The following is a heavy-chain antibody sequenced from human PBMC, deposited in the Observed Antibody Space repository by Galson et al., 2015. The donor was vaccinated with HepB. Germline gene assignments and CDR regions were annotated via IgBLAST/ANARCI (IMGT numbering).Heavy chain of an antibody. CDR3: AREAGTKVGTTRDAFDI. Sequence: SLRLSCAASKFTFSFYAVHWVRQAPGKGLEWVAVISYDGSNKYYADSVKGRFTISRDNSKNTLYLQMNSLRAEDTAVYYCAREAGTKVGTTRDAFDIWGQGTMVTVSS. CDR2: ISYDGSNK. CDR1: KFTFSFYA. J-gene: IGHJ3*02. D-gene: IGHD1-26*01. V-gene: IGHV3-30-3*01.